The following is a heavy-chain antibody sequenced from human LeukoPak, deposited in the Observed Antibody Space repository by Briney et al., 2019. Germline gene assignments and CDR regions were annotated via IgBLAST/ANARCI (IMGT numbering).Heavy chain of an antibody. V-gene: IGHV4-34*01. D-gene: IGHD6-13*01. Sequence: KPSQTLSLTCAVYGGSFSGYYWSWIRQPPGKVLEWIGEINHSGSTNYNPSLKSRVTISVDTSKNQFSLKLSSVTAEDTAVYYCARGRSSWSYYYYYGMDVWGQGTTVTVSS. CDR1: GGSFSGYY. CDR2: INHSGST. CDR3: ARGRSSWSYYYYYGMDV. J-gene: IGHJ6*02.